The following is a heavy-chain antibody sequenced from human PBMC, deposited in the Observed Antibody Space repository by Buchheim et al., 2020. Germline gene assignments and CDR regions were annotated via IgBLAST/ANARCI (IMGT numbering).Heavy chain of an antibody. V-gene: IGHV3-73*02. CDR2: IRSKANSYAT. CDR1: GFTFSGYA. D-gene: IGHD5-12*01. J-gene: IGHJ6*02. CDR3: TRLESRGYYYGMDV. Sequence: EVQLVESGGGLVQPGGSLKLSCAASGFTFSGYAMHWVRQASGKGLEWVGRIRSKANSYATAYAASVKGRFTISRDDSKNTAYLQMNSLKTEDTAVYYCTRLESRGYYYGMDVWGQGTT.